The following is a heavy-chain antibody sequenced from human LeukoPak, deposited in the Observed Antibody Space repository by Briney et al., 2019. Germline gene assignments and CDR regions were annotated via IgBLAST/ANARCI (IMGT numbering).Heavy chain of an antibody. Sequence: GGSLRLSCAASGFSFSSFWMHWVRQTPETGLVWVSRVSPDGTTTAYVDSVKGRFTISRDNAKNTLYLQMTNLRAEDNAVYYCARPYKGGMDVWGQGTMVTVSS. CDR3: ARPYKGGMDV. CDR1: GFSFSSFW. J-gene: IGHJ6*02. CDR2: VSPDGTTT. V-gene: IGHV3-74*03. D-gene: IGHD1-20*01.